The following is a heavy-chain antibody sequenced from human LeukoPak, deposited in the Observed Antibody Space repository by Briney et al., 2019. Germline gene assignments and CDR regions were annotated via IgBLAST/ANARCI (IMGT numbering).Heavy chain of an antibody. Sequence: GGSLRLSCAASGFTFSDYYMSWIRQAPGKGLEGVSNISSSGSTIYYADSVKGRFTISRDNAKNSLYLQMNSLRAEDTAVYYCAIPPHYGSGSSNDYWGQGTLVTVSS. CDR1: GFTFSDYY. D-gene: IGHD3-10*01. CDR3: AIPPHYGSGSSNDY. J-gene: IGHJ4*02. V-gene: IGHV3-11*01. CDR2: ISSSGSTI.